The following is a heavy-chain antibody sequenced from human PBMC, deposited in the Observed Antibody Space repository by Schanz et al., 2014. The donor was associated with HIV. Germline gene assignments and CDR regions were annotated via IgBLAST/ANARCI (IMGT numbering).Heavy chain of an antibody. Sequence: EQLVESGGGVVQPGKSLRLSCAASGFTFRNFGMHWVRQAPGKGLEWVAVIWYDGTNIDYADSVKGRFTVSRDNSKNMLYLQMNSLRAEDTAVYYCAREYYSRNWNWFDPWGQGTLVTVSP. J-gene: IGHJ5*02. CDR2: IWYDGTNI. D-gene: IGHD6-13*01. CDR1: GFTFRNFG. CDR3: AREYYSRNWNWFDP. V-gene: IGHV3-33*01.